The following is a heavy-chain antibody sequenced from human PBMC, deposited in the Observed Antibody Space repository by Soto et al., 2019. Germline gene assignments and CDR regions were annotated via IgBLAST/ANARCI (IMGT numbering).Heavy chain of an antibody. Sequence: PGGSLRLSCSASGFTFDSFEMNWVRQAPEKGLEWISYISNSGNTQCYADSVKGRFTISRDNAKNSLYLQMNSLRGEDTAVYFCARDVTYGDYYFDYWGQGTLVTVSS. J-gene: IGHJ4*02. D-gene: IGHD4-17*01. CDR2: ISNSGNTQ. V-gene: IGHV3-48*03. CDR1: GFTFDSFE. CDR3: ARDVTYGDYYFDY.